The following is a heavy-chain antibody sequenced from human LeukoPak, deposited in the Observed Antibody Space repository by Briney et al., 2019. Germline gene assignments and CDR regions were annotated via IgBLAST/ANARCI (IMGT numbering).Heavy chain of an antibody. CDR1: GGSFSGYY. CDR3: ARPYRPGYYYYYMDV. CDR2: INHSGST. J-gene: IGHJ6*03. Sequence: SETLSLTCAVYGGSFSGYYWSWIRQPPGKGLEWIGEINHSGSTNYNPSLKSRVTISVDTSKNQFSLKLSSVTAADTAVYYCARPYRPGYYYYYMDVWGKGTTVTVSS. D-gene: IGHD2-2*01. V-gene: IGHV4-34*01.